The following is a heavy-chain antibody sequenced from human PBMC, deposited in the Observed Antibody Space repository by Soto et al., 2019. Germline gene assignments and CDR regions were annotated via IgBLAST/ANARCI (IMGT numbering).Heavy chain of an antibody. Sequence: PGGSLRLSCAVSGFTFSSYWMTWVRQAPGKGLEWVANIDQDGIQKYSVDSVKGRFTISRDNAKSSLYLQMNSLRPEDTDVYYCVSGGSFFTKWGQGALVTVSS. D-gene: IGHD2-2*01. V-gene: IGHV3-7*01. CDR3: VSGGSFFTK. CDR2: IDQDGIQK. J-gene: IGHJ4*02. CDR1: GFTFSSYW.